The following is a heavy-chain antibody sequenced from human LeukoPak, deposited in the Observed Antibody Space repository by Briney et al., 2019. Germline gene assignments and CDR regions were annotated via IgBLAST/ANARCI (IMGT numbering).Heavy chain of an antibody. CDR1: GFTFNNYW. D-gene: IGHD3-22*01. CDR2: IKQDGTEK. Sequence: GGSLRLSCVASGFTFNNYWMSWVRQAPGKGLEWVANIKQDGTEKYYVDSVKGRFTISRDNAKNSLYLQMNSLRAEDTAVYYCATPHYYDSSGYYGNFDYWGQGTLVTVSS. CDR3: ATPHYYDSSGYYGNFDY. V-gene: IGHV3-7*01. J-gene: IGHJ4*02.